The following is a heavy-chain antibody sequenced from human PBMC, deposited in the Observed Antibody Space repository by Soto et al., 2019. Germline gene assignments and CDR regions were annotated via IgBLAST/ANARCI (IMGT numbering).Heavy chain of an antibody. Sequence: QVQLVESGGGVVQPGRSLRLSCAASGFTFTNYAMQWVRQAPGKGLEWVAVISYDGSNKYYADSVKGRFTISRDNIRNTLYLQMNSLRTEDTAMYYCARDLDSSGWEIDYWGQGTLVTVSS. CDR2: ISYDGSNK. CDR3: ARDLDSSGWEIDY. CDR1: GFTFTNYA. V-gene: IGHV3-30-3*01. J-gene: IGHJ4*02. D-gene: IGHD6-19*01.